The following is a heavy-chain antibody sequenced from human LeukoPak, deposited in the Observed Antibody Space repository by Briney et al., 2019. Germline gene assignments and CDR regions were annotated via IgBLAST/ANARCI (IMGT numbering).Heavy chain of an antibody. V-gene: IGHV3-64D*06. Sequence: PGGSLRLSCSVSGFTLSTYVMHWVSQAPGKGLEYDSAISSNGDNTYYADSVKGRFTISRDNSKNTLYLQMSSLRADDTAVYYCVRGTGYWGQATLVTVSS. CDR2: ISSNGDNT. CDR3: VRGTGY. CDR1: GFTLSTYV. J-gene: IGHJ4*02.